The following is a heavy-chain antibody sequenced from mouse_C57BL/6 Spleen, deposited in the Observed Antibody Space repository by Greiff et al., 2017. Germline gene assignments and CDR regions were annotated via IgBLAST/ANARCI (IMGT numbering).Heavy chain of an antibody. D-gene: IGHD2-4*01. Sequence: DVQLVESGGGLVQPKGSLKLSCAASGFSFNTYAMNWVRQAPGKGLEWVARIRSKSNNYATYYADSVKDRFTISRDDSESMLYLQMNNLKTEDTAMYYCVRDDYGPFAYWGQGTLVTVSA. CDR1: GFSFNTYA. V-gene: IGHV10-1*01. CDR2: IRSKSNNYAT. CDR3: VRDDYGPFAY. J-gene: IGHJ3*01.